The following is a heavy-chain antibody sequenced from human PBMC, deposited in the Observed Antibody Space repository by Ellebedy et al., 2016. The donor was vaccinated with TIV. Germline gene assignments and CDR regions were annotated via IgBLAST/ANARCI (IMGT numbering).Heavy chain of an antibody. V-gene: IGHV3-15*01. CDR2: IQSEAHGGAP. D-gene: IGHD5-18*01. Sequence: GESLKISXAASGFSFTNAWMHWVRQAPGKGLEWVGRIQSEAHGGAPDYAAPVKGRFTISRDDSQNTLYLRMSTLKTEDTALYYCTTDRDTAMINSWGQGTLVTVSS. CDR3: TTDRDTAMINS. J-gene: IGHJ4*02. CDR1: GFSFTNAW.